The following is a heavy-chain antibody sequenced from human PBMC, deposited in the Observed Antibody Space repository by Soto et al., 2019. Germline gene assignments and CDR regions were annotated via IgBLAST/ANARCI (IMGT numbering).Heavy chain of an antibody. CDR2: ISGSGGST. CDR3: AVNGYSSSWYGYGMDV. J-gene: IGHJ6*02. CDR1: GFTFSSYA. D-gene: IGHD6-13*01. V-gene: IGHV3-23*01. Sequence: PGGSLRLSCAASGFTFSSYAMSWVRQAPGKGLEWVSAISGSGGSTYYADSVKGRFTISRDNSKNTLYLQMNSLRAEDTAVYYCAVNGYSSSWYGYGMDVWGQGTTVTV.